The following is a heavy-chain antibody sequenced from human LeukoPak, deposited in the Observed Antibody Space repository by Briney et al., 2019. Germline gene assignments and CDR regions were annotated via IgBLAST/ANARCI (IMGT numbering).Heavy chain of an antibody. Sequence: GGSLRLSCAASGFTFTSYWMSWVRQAPGKGLEWVANIRQDGSEKYYVDSVEGRFTISRDNAKNSLYLQMNSLRAEDTAVYYCARDRLTLFDYWGQGTLVTVSS. V-gene: IGHV3-7*01. CDR1: GFTFTSYW. D-gene: IGHD1-14*01. CDR2: IRQDGSEK. CDR3: ARDRLTLFDY. J-gene: IGHJ4*02.